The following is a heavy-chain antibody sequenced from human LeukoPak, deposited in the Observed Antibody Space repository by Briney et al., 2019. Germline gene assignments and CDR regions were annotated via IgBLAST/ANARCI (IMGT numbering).Heavy chain of an antibody. J-gene: IGHJ3*02. CDR1: GFTSSSHW. Sequence: GGSLRLSCSASGFTSSSHWMHWVRQVPGKGLVWVSRINSDGSSTTYADSVKGRFTISRDNAKNTLYLQMNSLRAEDTAVYYCARAAAMTRNAFDTWGQGTMVTVSS. CDR2: INSDGSST. CDR3: ARAAAMTRNAFDT. V-gene: IGHV3-74*01. D-gene: IGHD2-21*02.